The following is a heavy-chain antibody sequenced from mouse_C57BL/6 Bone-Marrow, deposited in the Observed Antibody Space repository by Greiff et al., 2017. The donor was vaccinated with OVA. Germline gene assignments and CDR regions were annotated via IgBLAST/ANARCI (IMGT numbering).Heavy chain of an antibody. J-gene: IGHJ1*03. V-gene: IGHV1-54*01. CDR3: ARDYGSTYWYFDV. Sequence: QVQLQQSGAELVRPGTSVKVSCKASGYAFTNYLIEWVKQRPGQGLEWIGVLNPGSGGTNYNEKFKGKATLTADKSSSTAYMQLSSLTSEDSAVYFCARDYGSTYWYFDVWGTGTTVTVSS. CDR1: GYAFTNYL. D-gene: IGHD1-1*01. CDR2: LNPGSGGT.